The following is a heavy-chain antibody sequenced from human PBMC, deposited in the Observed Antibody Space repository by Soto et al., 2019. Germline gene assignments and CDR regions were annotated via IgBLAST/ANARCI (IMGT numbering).Heavy chain of an antibody. J-gene: IGHJ3*02. CDR3: TTDLPPGSGDAFDI. D-gene: IGHD6-25*01. V-gene: IGHV3-15*01. Sequence: GGSLRLSCAASGFTFSNAWVSWVHQAPGKGLEWVGRIKSKTDGGTTDYAAPVKGRFTISRDDSKNTLYLQMNSLKTEDTAVYYCTTDLPPGSGDAFDIWGQGTMVTVSS. CDR1: GFTFSNAW. CDR2: IKSKTDGGTT.